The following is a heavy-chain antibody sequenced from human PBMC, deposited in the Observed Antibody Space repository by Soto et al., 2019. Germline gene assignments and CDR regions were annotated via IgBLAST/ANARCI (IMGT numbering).Heavy chain of an antibody. CDR1: GFTFSSYA. CDR2: ISSNGGST. CDR3: ARDVYDILTGPDY. D-gene: IGHD3-9*01. V-gene: IGHV3-64*01. Sequence: GGSLRLSCAASGFTFSSYAMHWVRQAPGKGLEYVSAISSNGGSTYYANSVKGRFTISRDNSKNTLYLQMGSLRAEDMAVYYCARDVYDILTGPDYWGQGTLVTVSS. J-gene: IGHJ4*02.